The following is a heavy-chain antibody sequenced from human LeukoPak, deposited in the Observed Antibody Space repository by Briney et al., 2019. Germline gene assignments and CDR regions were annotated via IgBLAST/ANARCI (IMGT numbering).Heavy chain of an antibody. V-gene: IGHV3-21*01. CDR3: ARGGNYDSSGYDGY. D-gene: IGHD3-22*01. CDR2: ISSSSSYI. Sequence: PGGSLRLSCAASGFTFSSYSRNWIRQAPGKGLEWVSSISSSSSYIYYADSVKGRFTISRDNAKNSLYLQMNSLRAEDTAVYYCARGGNYDSSGYDGYWGQGTLVTVSS. J-gene: IGHJ4*02. CDR1: GFTFSSYS.